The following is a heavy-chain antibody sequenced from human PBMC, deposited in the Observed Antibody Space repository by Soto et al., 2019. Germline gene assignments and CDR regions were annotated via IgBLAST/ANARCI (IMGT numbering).Heavy chain of an antibody. D-gene: IGHD3-3*01. Sequence: ASVKVSCKASGYTFTSYGISWVRQAPGLGPEWMGWISADTGDTKYSQKIKDRVTMTIETSTNTAYMELRSLKSDDPAVYYCARDGKTGGRLRFLEWFLDYWGQGTLVTVSS. V-gene: IGHV1-18*01. CDR2: ISADTGDT. CDR3: ARDGKTGGRLRFLEWFLDY. CDR1: GYTFTSYG. J-gene: IGHJ4*02.